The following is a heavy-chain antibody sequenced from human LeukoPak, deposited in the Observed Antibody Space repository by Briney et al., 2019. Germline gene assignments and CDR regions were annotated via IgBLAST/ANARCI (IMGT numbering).Heavy chain of an antibody. J-gene: IGHJ2*01. CDR3: ARGRGTTMVRGVITNYFDL. CDR1: GYTLSDYY. V-gene: IGHV1-2*02. CDR2: LNPHSGGT. D-gene: IGHD3-10*01. Sequence: EASVKVSCKASGYTLSDYYIYWVRQAPGRGLEWLGWLNPHSGGTNYAQKFLGSVTMTGDTSINTAFMELSRLRSDDTAIYYCARGRGTTMVRGVITNYFDLWGRGSLVTVSS.